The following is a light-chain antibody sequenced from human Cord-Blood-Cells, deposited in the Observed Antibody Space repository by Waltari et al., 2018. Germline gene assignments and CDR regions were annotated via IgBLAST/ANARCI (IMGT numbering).Light chain of an antibody. CDR2: DAS. CDR3: QQRSNWPT. V-gene: IGKV3-11*01. J-gene: IGKJ3*01. CDR1: QRVSSY. Sequence: EIVLTQYPATLSLPTRARATLSCRASQRVSSYVAWYQQKPGQAPRLLIYDASNRATVIPARFSGSGSGTDFTLIISSLVPEDLAVYCCQQRSNWPTFGPGTKVDI.